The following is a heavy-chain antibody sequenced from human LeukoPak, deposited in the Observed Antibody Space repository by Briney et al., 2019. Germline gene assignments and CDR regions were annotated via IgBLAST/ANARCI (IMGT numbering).Heavy chain of an antibody. D-gene: IGHD3-22*01. CDR2: IYYSGST. J-gene: IGHJ4*02. CDR3: ARAHDSSGLRLDY. Sequence: SETLSLTCNVSGGSISSSSYYWSWIRQPPGKGLEWIGYIYYSGSTNYNPSLKSRVTISVDTSKNQFSLKLSSVTAADTAVYYCARAHDSSGLRLDYWGQGTLVTVSS. V-gene: IGHV4-61*01. CDR1: GGSISSSSYY.